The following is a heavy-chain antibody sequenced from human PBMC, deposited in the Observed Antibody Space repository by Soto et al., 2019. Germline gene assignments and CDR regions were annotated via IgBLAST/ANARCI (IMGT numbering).Heavy chain of an antibody. CDR3: ARLTGSWYVY. CDR1: GYTFTSYY. J-gene: IGHJ4*02. D-gene: IGHD6-13*01. Sequence: ASVKVSCKASGYTFTSYYVHWVRQDPGQGLEWMGIINPSGGSTSYAQKFQGRVTMTRDTSTSTVYMELSSLRSEDTAVYYCARLTGSWYVYWGQGTLVTVSS. CDR2: INPSGGST. V-gene: IGHV1-46*01.